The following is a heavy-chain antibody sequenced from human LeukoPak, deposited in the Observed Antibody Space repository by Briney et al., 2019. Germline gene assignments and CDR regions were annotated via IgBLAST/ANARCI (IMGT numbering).Heavy chain of an antibody. CDR1: GFTFSSYW. CDR3: ARRGVGATYYFDY. Sequence: GGSLRLSCAASGFTFSSYWMSWVRQAPGKGLEWVANIKQDGSEKYNVDSVKGRFTISRDNAKNSLYLQMNSLRAEDTAVYYCARRGVGATYYFDYWGQGTLVTVSS. J-gene: IGHJ4*02. V-gene: IGHV3-7*01. CDR2: IKQDGSEK. D-gene: IGHD1-26*01.